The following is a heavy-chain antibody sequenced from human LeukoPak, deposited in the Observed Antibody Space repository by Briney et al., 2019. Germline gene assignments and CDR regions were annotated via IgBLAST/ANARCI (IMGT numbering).Heavy chain of an antibody. D-gene: IGHD3-22*01. CDR2: FDPEDGET. J-gene: IGHJ3*02. CDR1: GYTLTELS. Sequence: ASVKVSCKVSGYTLTELSMHWVRQAPGKGLEWMEVFDPEDGETIYAQTFQARVTMTEDTSTDTAYMELRSLRSEDTAVYYCATDRYYDSSGSYAFGIWGQGTMVTVSS. CDR3: ATDRYYDSSGSYAFGI. V-gene: IGHV1-24*01.